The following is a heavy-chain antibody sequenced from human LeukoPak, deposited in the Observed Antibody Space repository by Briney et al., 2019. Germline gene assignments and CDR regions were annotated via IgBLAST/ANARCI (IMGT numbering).Heavy chain of an antibody. CDR3: ARTAANDY. J-gene: IGHJ4*02. CDR1: GFTFSSYA. D-gene: IGHD6-13*01. V-gene: IGHV3-23*01. Sequence: GGSLRLSCAASGFTFSSYAMTWVRQAPGKGLEWVSVTSESGDNTYYGDSVKGRFTVSRDNSKNTLYLQMNSLRAEDTAIYYCARTAANDYWGQGTLVTVPS. CDR2: TSESGDNT.